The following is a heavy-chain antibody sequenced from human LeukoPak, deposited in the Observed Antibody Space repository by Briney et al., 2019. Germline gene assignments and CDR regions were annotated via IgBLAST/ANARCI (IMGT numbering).Heavy chain of an antibody. V-gene: IGHV3-23*01. Sequence: YPGGSMRLSCAASGFTFSNYAMSWVRRAAGRGLEWLSVISSSGGSTYYSDSVDGRFTISRDNFKNTLHRQMNSLRTEDTAVYHCARQLGYCGDGSCYFDYWGQGTLVTVSS. J-gene: IGHJ4*02. CDR1: GFTFSNYA. CDR2: ISSSGGST. D-gene: IGHD2-15*01. CDR3: ARQLGYCGDGSCYFDY.